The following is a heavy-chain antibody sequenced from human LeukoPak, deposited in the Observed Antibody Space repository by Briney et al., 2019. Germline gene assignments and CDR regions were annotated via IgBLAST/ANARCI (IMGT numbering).Heavy chain of an antibody. CDR1: GYTFTSYG. J-gene: IGHJ4*02. CDR2: ISAYNGNT. CDR3: ARPRPQVWGYYDSSGYYYLLDY. D-gene: IGHD3-22*01. Sequence: ASVKVSCKASGYTFTSYGISWVRQAPGQGLEWMGWISAYNGNTNYAQKLQGRVTMTTDTSTSTAYMELRSLRSDDTAVYYCARPRPQVWGYYDSSGYYYLLDYWGQGTLVTVSS. V-gene: IGHV1-18*01.